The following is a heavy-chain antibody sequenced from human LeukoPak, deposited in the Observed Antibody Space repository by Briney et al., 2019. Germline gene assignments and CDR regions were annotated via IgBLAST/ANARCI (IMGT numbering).Heavy chain of an antibody. CDR1: GFTFSSYE. V-gene: IGHV3-48*03. CDR2: ISSSGSTI. J-gene: IGHJ4*02. D-gene: IGHD5-18*01. CDR3: ARWAAYRYGLGD. Sequence: GGSLRLSCAASGFTFSSYEMNWVRQAPGKGLEWVSYISSSGSTIYYADSVKGRFTISRDNANNSLYLQMNSLRAEDTAVYYCARWAAYRYGLGDWGQGTLVTVSS.